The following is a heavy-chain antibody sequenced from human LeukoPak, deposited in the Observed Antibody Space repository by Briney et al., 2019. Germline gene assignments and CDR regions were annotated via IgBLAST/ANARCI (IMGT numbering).Heavy chain of an antibody. CDR1: GGSISSSSYY. Sequence: SETLSLTCTVSGGSISSSSYYWGWIRQPPGKGLEWIGSIYYSGSTYYNPSLKSRVTISVDTSKNQFSLKLSSVTAADTAVYYCARHSDYYGPPYYYMDVWGKGTTVTVSS. D-gene: IGHD3-10*01. CDR3: ARHSDYYGPPYYYMDV. J-gene: IGHJ6*03. V-gene: IGHV4-39*01. CDR2: IYYSGST.